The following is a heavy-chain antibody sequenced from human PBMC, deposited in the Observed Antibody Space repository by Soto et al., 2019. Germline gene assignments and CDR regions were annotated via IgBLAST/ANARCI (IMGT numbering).Heavy chain of an antibody. J-gene: IGHJ2*01. V-gene: IGHV3-30-3*01. Sequence: QVQLVESGGGVVQPGRSLRLSCAASGFTFSSYAMHWVRQAPGKGLEWVAVISYDGSNKYYADSVKGRFTISRDNSKNTLYLQMNSLRAEDTAVYYCARAPHRIPRHWYFDLWGRGTLVTVSS. CDR1: GFTFSSYA. CDR2: ISYDGSNK. CDR3: ARAPHRIPRHWYFDL.